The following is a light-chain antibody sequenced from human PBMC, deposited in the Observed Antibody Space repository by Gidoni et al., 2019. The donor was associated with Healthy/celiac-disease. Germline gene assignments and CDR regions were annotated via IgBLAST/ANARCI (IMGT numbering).Light chain of an antibody. J-gene: IGKJ3*01. CDR1: QSISSY. Sequence: DIQMTQSPSSLSASVGDRVTITRRASQSISSYLNWCQQKPGKAPKLLIYAASSLQSGVPSRFSGSGSRTDFSLTISSLQPEDFATYYCQQSYSTPLTFGPGTKSGYQT. CDR3: QQSYSTPLT. V-gene: IGKV1-39*01. CDR2: AAS.